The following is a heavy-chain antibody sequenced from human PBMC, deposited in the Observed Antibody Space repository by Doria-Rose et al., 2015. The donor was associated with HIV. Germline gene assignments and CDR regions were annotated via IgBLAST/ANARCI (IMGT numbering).Heavy chain of an antibody. D-gene: IGHD3-3*01. Sequence: VQLVQSGGGLVHPGRTLRLSWVGSGFSFVSYDIHWVRLAPGKGLEMVAVNSFDRGAVGNADSVEGRFTISIDNAKKSVYLEMRSLRPEDTAFYYCAKAPIIGPKYYFYMDVRGKGTSVTVSS. CDR3: AKAPIIGPKYYFYMDV. J-gene: IGHJ6*03. CDR1: GFSFVSYD. V-gene: IGHV3-9*01. CDR2: NSFDRGAV.